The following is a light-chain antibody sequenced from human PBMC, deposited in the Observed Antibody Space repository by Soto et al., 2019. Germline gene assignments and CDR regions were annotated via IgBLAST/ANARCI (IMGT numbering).Light chain of an antibody. CDR1: QSVSTF. CDR2: DVS. J-gene: IGKJ2*01. Sequence: EIVLTQSPGTLSLSPGERATLSCRASQSVSTFLAWYQQKPGQAPRLLIYDVSKRAPGIPARFSGSGSGTDFTLTISSLEPEDFAVYYCQQYNNWPPYTFGQGTKLEIK. V-gene: IGKV3-11*01. CDR3: QQYNNWPPYT.